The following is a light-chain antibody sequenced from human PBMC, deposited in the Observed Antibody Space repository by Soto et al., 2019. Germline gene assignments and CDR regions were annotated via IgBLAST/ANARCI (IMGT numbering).Light chain of an antibody. CDR2: GAS. CDR3: HQRQSWPRT. Sequence: EIVMTQSPATLYVSPGDSATLSCRASQSVNTNVAWYRQDPGQAPRLVIYGASTKAAGTPGRFTGSGSGTDFTLTISDVQPEDFALYYCHQRQSWPRTFGQGTKVDI. V-gene: IGKV3D-15*01. CDR1: QSVNTN. J-gene: IGKJ1*01.